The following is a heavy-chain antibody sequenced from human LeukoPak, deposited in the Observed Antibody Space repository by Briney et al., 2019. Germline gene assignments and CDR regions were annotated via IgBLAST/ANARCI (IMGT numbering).Heavy chain of an antibody. D-gene: IGHD3-9*01. CDR2: VNHRGST. V-gene: IGHV4-34*01. J-gene: IGHJ3*02. CDR3: ARGSLRYFDWEPYRAFDI. CDR1: AVSLNGEY. Sequence: SENLSLTWGKYAVSLNGEYFGWIRNPKKRRLEWLGEVNHRGSTNYNPSLKSRVTISVDTSKSQYSLKLSSVPAADTAVYYWARGSLRYFDWEPYRAFDIWGQGTMVTVSS.